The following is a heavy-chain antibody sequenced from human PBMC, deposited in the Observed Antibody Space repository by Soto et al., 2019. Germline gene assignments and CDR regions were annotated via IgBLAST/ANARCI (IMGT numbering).Heavy chain of an antibody. V-gene: IGHV1-69*08. J-gene: IGHJ4*02. Sequence: QVQLVQSGAEVKKPGSSVKVSCKASGGTFSSYTISWVRQAPGQGLEWMGRIIPILGLANYAQKFQGRVTIHADKSTITAYMEVSSLGAEDTALYYCARDSRYGSGGSCQIGVPIDYWGQGPLVTVSS. CDR1: GGTFSSYT. CDR2: IIPILGLA. CDR3: ARDSRYGSGGSCQIGVPIDY. D-gene: IGHD2-15*01.